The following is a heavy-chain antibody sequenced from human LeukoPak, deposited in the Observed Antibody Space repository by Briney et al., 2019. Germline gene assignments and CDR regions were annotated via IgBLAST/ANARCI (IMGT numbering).Heavy chain of an antibody. J-gene: IGHJ4*02. Sequence: GGSLRLSCAASGFIFRIYGMHWVRQAPGKGLEWVALISYEGDSTYYADSVKGRFTISRDNSKNTVYLQMNSLRAEDTALYYCAKDGVAADYVRRNSYYVDCWGQGTLVTVSS. CDR1: GFIFRIYG. D-gene: IGHD6-13*01. CDR2: ISYEGDST. CDR3: AKDGVAADYVRRNSYYVDC. V-gene: IGHV3-30*18.